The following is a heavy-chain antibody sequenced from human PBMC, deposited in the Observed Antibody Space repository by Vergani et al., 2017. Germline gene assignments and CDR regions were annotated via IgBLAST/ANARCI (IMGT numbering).Heavy chain of an antibody. CDR2: IYYSGST. J-gene: IGHJ3*02. Sequence: QVQLQESGPGLVKPSETLSLTCTVSGGSISSYYWSWIRQPPGKGLEWIGYIYYSGSTNYNPSLKSRVTITVDTSKNQFSLKLCSVTAADTAVYYCARVDRGYYYESSAPLGAFDIWSQETMVTVSS. V-gene: IGHV4-59*01. CDR1: GGSISSYY. D-gene: IGHD3-22*01. CDR3: ARVDRGYYYESSAPLGAFDI.